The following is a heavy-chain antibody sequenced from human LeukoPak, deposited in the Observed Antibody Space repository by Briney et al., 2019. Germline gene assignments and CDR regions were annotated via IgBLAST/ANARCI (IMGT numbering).Heavy chain of an antibody. V-gene: IGHV3-23*01. Sequence: PGGSLRLSCAASGFTFSSYAMSWVRQAPGKGLEWVSSITGSGAGTYYADSVKGRFTISRDNSENTLYLKMNSLRAEDTAVYYCGKDRPNYYDSSGHYYRRNGDYWGQGTQVTVSS. D-gene: IGHD3-22*01. J-gene: IGHJ4*02. CDR3: GKDRPNYYDSSGHYYRRNGDY. CDR1: GFTFSSYA. CDR2: ITGSGAGT.